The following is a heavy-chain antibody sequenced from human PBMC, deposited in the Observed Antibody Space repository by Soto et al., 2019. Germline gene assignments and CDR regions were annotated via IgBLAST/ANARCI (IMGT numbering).Heavy chain of an antibody. CDR1: GGSISSYY. CDR3: ARLRPVYYDSSGDLDY. Sequence: SETLSLTCTVSGGSISSYYWSWIRQPPGKGLEWIGYIYYSGSTNYNPSLKSRVTISVDTSKNQFSLKLSSVTAADTAVYYCARLRPVYYDSSGDLDYWGQGTLVTVSS. J-gene: IGHJ4*02. D-gene: IGHD3-22*01. V-gene: IGHV4-59*01. CDR2: IYYSGST.